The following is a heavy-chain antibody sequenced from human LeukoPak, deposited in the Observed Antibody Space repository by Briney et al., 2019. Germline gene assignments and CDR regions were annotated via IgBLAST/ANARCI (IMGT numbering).Heavy chain of an antibody. V-gene: IGHV6-1*01. Sequence: SQTLSLTCAISGDSVSSNSAAWNWIRQSPSRGLEWLGRTYYRSKWYSHYAESVKSRITINPDTSKNQFSLQLNSVTPEDTAVYYCARVGPAAAGMFNWFDPWGEGTLVTVFS. CDR2: TYYRSKWYS. D-gene: IGHD6-25*01. CDR1: GDSVSSNSAA. CDR3: ARVGPAAAGMFNWFDP. J-gene: IGHJ5*02.